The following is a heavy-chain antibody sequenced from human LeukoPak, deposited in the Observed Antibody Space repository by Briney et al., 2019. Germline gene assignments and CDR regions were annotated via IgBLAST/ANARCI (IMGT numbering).Heavy chain of an antibody. CDR1: GYTFTDYD. D-gene: IGHD2-2*01. V-gene: IGHV1-8*01. CDR3: ARVTSGMRYNWFDP. J-gene: IGHJ5*02. Sequence: ASVKVSCKTPGYTFTDYDVNWVRQAPGQGLEWMGYIHPRSGYSESAQRFQGRLSMTRDVSTDTACMELSTLTSDDTAVYYCARVTSGMRYNWFDPWGQGTLIIVSS. CDR2: IHPRSGYS.